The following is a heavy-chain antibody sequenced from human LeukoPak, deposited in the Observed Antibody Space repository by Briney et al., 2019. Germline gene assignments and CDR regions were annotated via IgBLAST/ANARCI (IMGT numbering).Heavy chain of an antibody. J-gene: IGHJ4*02. D-gene: IGHD6-6*01. CDR2: IWYDGSNK. CDR3: ARDRDTEYSSSSALDY. Sequence: GGSLRLSCAASGFTFSSYGMHWVRQAPGKGLEWVVVIWYDGSNKYYADSVKGRFTISRDNSKNTLYLQMNSLRAEDTAVYYCARDRDTEYSSSSALDYWGQGTLVTVSS. CDR1: GFTFSSYG. V-gene: IGHV3-33*01.